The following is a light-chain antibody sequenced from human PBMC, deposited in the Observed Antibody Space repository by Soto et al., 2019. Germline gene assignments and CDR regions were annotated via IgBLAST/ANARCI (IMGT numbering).Light chain of an antibody. Sequence: EIVLTQSPVTLSLSPGDRATLSCRPSQSVSSFLAWYQQKPGQPPRLLIYDVSNRAAGIPARFSGSGSGTDFTLTISTLEPEDFVVYYCQQRTDWPPVYTFGQGTKLEIK. J-gene: IGKJ2*01. CDR1: QSVSSF. V-gene: IGKV3-11*01. CDR3: QQRTDWPPVYT. CDR2: DVS.